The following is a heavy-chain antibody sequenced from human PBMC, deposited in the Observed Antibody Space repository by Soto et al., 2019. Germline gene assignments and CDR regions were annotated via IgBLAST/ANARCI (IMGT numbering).Heavy chain of an antibody. D-gene: IGHD3-10*01. CDR1: GGTFSSYA. CDR3: ARGLYGSGSYFSNWFDP. J-gene: IGHJ5*02. Sequence: QVQLVQSGAEVKKPGSSVKVSCKASGGTFSSYAISWVRQAPGQGLEWMGGIIPIFGTANYAQKFQGRVTITADESTSTAYMDLSSLRSEDTAVYYCARGLYGSGSYFSNWFDPWGQGTLVTVSS. V-gene: IGHV1-69*01. CDR2: IIPIFGTA.